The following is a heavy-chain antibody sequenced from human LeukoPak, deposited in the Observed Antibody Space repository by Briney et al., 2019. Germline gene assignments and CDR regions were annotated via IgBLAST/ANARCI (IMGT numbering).Heavy chain of an antibody. D-gene: IGHD4-23*01. CDR3: ASGAWAARLNS. J-gene: IGHJ4*02. Sequence: SETLFLACAVYGVSLNYYYWSWIRQSPGRGLEWIGDIFDGITINYNPSLKSRVTISAATSSQQFSLNLKSVTAADTAVYFCASGAWAARLNSWAQGALVIVSS. V-gene: IGHV4-34*12. CDR1: GVSLNYYY. CDR2: IFDGITI.